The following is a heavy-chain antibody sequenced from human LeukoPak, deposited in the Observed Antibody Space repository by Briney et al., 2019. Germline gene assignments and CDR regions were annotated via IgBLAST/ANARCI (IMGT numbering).Heavy chain of an antibody. CDR2: IYTSGST. CDR1: GGSISSYY. J-gene: IGHJ3*02. D-gene: IGHD3-22*01. V-gene: IGHV4-4*07. Sequence: SETLSLTCAVSGGSISSYYWSWIRQPAGKGLEWIGRIYTSGSTNYNPSLKSRVTMSVDTSKNQFSLRLSSVTAADTAVYYCARGRNYYDSSGYYYESASDIRGQGTMVTASS. CDR3: ARGRNYYDSSGYYYESASDI.